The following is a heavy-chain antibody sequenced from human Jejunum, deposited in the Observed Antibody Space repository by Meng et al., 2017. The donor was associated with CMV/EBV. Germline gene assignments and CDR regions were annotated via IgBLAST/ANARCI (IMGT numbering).Heavy chain of an antibody. CDR3: TTNNKNSSGWYLAY. D-gene: IGHD6-19*01. Sequence: TFGDYAMSLVRQAPGKGLEWVGFIRSKAYGGTTEYAASVKGRFTISRDDSKSIAYLQMNSLKTEDTAVYYCTTNNKNSSGWYLAYWGQGTLVTVSS. CDR2: IRSKAYGGTT. CDR1: TFGDYA. J-gene: IGHJ4*02. V-gene: IGHV3-49*04.